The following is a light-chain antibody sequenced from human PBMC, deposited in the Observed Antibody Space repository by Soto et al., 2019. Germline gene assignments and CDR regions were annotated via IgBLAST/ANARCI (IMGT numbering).Light chain of an antibody. Sequence: EIVLTQSPGTLSLSPGERATLSCRASQSVSSSYLAWYQRRPGQAPRLLIYGASSRATGIPDRFSGSGSGTDFTLTISRLEPEDFAVYYCQQYRNSPWTFDQGTKVEIK. CDR1: QSVSSSY. CDR3: QQYRNSPWT. CDR2: GAS. V-gene: IGKV3-20*01. J-gene: IGKJ1*01.